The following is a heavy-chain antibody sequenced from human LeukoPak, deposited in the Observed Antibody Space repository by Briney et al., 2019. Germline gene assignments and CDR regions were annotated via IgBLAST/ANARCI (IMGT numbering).Heavy chain of an antibody. CDR3: AKARYYDSSGYFDY. J-gene: IGHJ4*02. CDR2: ISGGGGST. V-gene: IGHV3-23*01. CDR1: GFPFSSYA. Sequence: GGSLRLSCVVSGFPFSSYAMSWVRQAPGKGLEWVSAISGGGGSTYYADSVKGRFTISRDNSKNTLYLQMNSLRAEDTAVYYCAKARYYDSSGYFDYWGQGTLVTVSS. D-gene: IGHD3-22*01.